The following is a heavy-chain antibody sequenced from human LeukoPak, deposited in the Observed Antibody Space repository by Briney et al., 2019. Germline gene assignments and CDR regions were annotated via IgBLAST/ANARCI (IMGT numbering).Heavy chain of an antibody. CDR2: ISYDGSNK. CDR3: ARAEPPYSGSYPYYFDY. J-gene: IGHJ4*02. D-gene: IGHD1-26*01. CDR1: GFTFSSYA. Sequence: GGSLRLSCAASGFTFSSYAMHWVRQAPGKGLEWVAVISYDGSNKYYADSVKGRFTISRDNSKNTLYLQMNSLRAEDTAVYYCARAEPPYSGSYPYYFDYWGQGTLVTVSS. V-gene: IGHV3-30-3*01.